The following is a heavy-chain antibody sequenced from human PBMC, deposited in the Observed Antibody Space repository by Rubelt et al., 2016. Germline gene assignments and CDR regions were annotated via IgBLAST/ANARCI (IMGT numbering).Heavy chain of an antibody. V-gene: IGHV3-7*05. CDR1: GLSFSSYW. Sequence: EVQLVESGGGLVQPGGSLRLSCVASGLSFSSYWISWVRQAPGTGLEWVASIKQDGSAKYYVDSVKGRFTISGDNAKNSLSLQMSSLRAEDTAVYYCAREGSGNYYYYFDYWGQGTLVTVSS. D-gene: IGHD1-26*01. J-gene: IGHJ4*02. CDR2: IKQDGSAK. CDR3: AREGSGNYYYYFDY.